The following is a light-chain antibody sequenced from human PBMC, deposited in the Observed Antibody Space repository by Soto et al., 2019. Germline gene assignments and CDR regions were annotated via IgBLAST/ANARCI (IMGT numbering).Light chain of an antibody. V-gene: IGKV3-15*01. J-gene: IGKJ1*01. CDR2: GAS. CDR1: QSVSSN. Sequence: ELVLTQSPGTPSVSPGARAKISGRASQSVSSNLAWYQQKPGQAPRLLIYGASTRATGIPARFSGSGSGTEFTLTISSLQSEDFAVYYCQQYNNRPPITFGQGTKVDIK. CDR3: QQYNNRPPIT.